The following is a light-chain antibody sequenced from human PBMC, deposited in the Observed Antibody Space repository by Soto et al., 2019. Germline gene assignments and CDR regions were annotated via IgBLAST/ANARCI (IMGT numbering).Light chain of an antibody. J-gene: IGLJ3*02. CDR1: SSDVGSYNL. CDR2: EGN. V-gene: IGLV2-23*01. CDR3: CSYAGSRALV. Sequence: QSALTQPASVSGSPGQSITISCTGTSSDVGSYNLVSWYQQHPGKAPKIIIYEGNKRPSGVSNRFSGSKSGNTDSLTISGLQAEDEAHYYCCSYAGSRALVFGGGTKLTVL.